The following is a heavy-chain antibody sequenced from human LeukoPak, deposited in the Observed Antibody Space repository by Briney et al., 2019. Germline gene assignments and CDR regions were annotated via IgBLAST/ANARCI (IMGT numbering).Heavy chain of an antibody. D-gene: IGHD3-9*01. CDR3: AKVLRDFDWFPFDF. J-gene: IGHJ4*02. Sequence: PGGARRLSWAAAGFTFKTLNMHGVRQAPGKGLEWVAVRSHEGSNIFYGDSVRGRFTISRDNSKNTLYLQMTNLRAEDPAVYFCAKVLRDFDWFPFDFGGQGTPVTVSS. V-gene: IGHV3-30*18. CDR2: RSHEGSNI. CDR1: GFTFKTLN.